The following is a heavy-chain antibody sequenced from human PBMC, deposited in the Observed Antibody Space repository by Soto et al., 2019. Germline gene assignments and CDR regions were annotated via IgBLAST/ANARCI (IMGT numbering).Heavy chain of an antibody. Sequence: PSQPMSLTFDVYGGSITRDSWGRGAYHWTYIRQPPGKGLEWIGEIDHTGSTKYNPALKSRVTILVDTSKNQFSLRLNSVTAADTAVYYCARGSRRASRWFDRWGQGTLVTSPQ. CDR3: ARGSRRASRWFDR. CDR1: GGSITRDSWGRGAYH. V-gene: IGHV4-34*01. CDR2: IDHTGST. J-gene: IGHJ5*02.